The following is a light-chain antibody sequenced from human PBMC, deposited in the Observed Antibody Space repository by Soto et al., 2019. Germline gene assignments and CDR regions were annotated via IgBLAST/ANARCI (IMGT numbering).Light chain of an antibody. J-gene: IGKJ4*01. CDR3: QQRSSWPLT. Sequence: EIVLTQSPATLSLSPGERATLSCRASQSVSSYLAWYQQKRGQAPRLLIYDASNRATGIPARFSGSGSGTDFSLTISSLEPEEFAVYYCQQRSSWPLTFGGGTKVEIK. CDR2: DAS. CDR1: QSVSSY. V-gene: IGKV3-11*01.